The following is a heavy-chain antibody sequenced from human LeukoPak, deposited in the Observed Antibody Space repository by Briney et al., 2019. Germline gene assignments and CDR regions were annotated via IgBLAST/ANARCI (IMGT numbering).Heavy chain of an antibody. D-gene: IGHD3-22*01. CDR3: AREMGYYDTSGYYYPQGMDV. CDR2: IYYSGNT. J-gene: IGHJ6*02. V-gene: IGHV4-39*07. Sequence: SETLSLTCTVSGGSISSSSYYWGWIRQPPGKGLEWIGSIYYSGNTYYNPSLKSRVTISVDTSKNQFSLKLSSVTAADTAVYFCAREMGYYDTSGYYYPQGMDVWGQGTTVIVSS. CDR1: GGSISSSSYY.